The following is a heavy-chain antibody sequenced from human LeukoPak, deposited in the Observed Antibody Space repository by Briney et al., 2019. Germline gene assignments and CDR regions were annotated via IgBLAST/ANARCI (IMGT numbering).Heavy chain of an antibody. V-gene: IGHV1-2*02. CDR1: GYTFSGYY. CDR2: INPNSGGT. Sequence: ASVKVSCKASGYTFSGYYMHWVRQAPGQGLEWMGWINPNSGGTNYAQKFQGRVTMTRDTSISTVYMETSRLRSDDTAVYYCARDGGMAGEYFFDYWGQGTLVTVSS. CDR3: ARDGGMAGEYFFDY. D-gene: IGHD3-16*01. J-gene: IGHJ4*02.